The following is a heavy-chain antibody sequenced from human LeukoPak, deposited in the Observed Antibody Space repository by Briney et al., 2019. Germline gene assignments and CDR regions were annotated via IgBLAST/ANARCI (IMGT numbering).Heavy chain of an antibody. CDR2: IYHSGST. D-gene: IGHD2-2*01. Sequence: SETLSLTCTVSGYSISSGYYWAWIRQPPGTGLEWIGSIYHSGSTYNGPSLKSRVTMSVGTSKNQFSLKLTSVTAADTAVYYCARLGYGNRVSCYGWFDPWGQGTLVTVSS. CDR3: ARLGYGNRVSCYGWFDP. J-gene: IGHJ5*02. V-gene: IGHV4-38-2*02. CDR1: GYSISSGYY.